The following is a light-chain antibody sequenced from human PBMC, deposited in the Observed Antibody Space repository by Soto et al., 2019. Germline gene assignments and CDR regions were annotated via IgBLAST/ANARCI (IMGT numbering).Light chain of an antibody. CDR3: QQYSSSST. Sequence: DIRMTQSPSTLSASVGGRVTITCRASHSVSPWLAWYQQKPGKAPKLPIYRTSSLQNGVPARFSGRGSGTDFFLTISNLQPDDFATYYCQQYSSSSTFGQGTRVELK. CDR2: RTS. J-gene: IGKJ1*01. CDR1: HSVSPW. V-gene: IGKV1-5*03.